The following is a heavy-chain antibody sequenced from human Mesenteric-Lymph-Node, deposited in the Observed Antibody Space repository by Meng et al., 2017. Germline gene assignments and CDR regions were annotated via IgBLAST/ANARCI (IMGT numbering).Heavy chain of an antibody. CDR1: GFTFSDHY. V-gene: IGHV3-11*04. Sequence: GGSLRLSCAVSGFTFSDHYMDWVRQAPGKGLEWISYISRGANSGYYADSVRGRFTISRDNAKNSLYLQMSNLRAEDSAIYYCARVPALLYFADSYYFDSWGRGALVTVSS. J-gene: IGHJ4*02. CDR3: ARVPALLYFADSYYFDS. CDR2: ISRGANSG. D-gene: IGHD2-8*01.